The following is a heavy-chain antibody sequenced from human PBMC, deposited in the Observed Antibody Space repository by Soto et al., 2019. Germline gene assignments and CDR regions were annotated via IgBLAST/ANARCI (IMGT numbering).Heavy chain of an antibody. V-gene: IGHV1-69*13. CDR2: IIPIFGTA. Sequence: ASVKVSCKASGGTFSSYAISWVRQAPGQGLEWMGGIIPIFGTANYAQKFQGRVTITADESTSTAYMELSSLRSEDTAVYYCARAGKNYYDSSGYYHDDFDYWGQGTLVTVSS. J-gene: IGHJ4*02. CDR3: ARAGKNYYDSSGYYHDDFDY. CDR1: GGTFSSYA. D-gene: IGHD3-22*01.